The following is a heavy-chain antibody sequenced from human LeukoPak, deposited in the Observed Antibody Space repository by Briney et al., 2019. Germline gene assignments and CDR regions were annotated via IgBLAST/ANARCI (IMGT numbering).Heavy chain of an antibody. CDR2: MNPNSGNT. J-gene: IGHJ5*02. CDR3: ARGRWTGYCSSTNCYSGLDP. V-gene: IGHV1-8*01. CDR1: GYTFTSYD. Sequence: ASVKVSCKASGYTFTSYDINWVRQATGQGLEWMGWMNPNSGNTGYAQKFQGRVTMTRNTAINTAYMELSSLRSDDTAVYYCARGRWTGYCSSTNCYSGLDPWGQGTLVTVSS. D-gene: IGHD2-2*02.